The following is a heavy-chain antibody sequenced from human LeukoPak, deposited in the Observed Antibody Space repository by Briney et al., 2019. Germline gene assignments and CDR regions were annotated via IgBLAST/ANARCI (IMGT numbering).Heavy chain of an antibody. D-gene: IGHD3-3*01. CDR2: INHSGST. V-gene: IGHV4-34*01. Sequence: SETLSLTCAVYGGSFSGYYWSWIRQPPGKGLEWIGEINHSGSTNYNPSLKSRVTISVDTSKNQFSLKLSSVTAADTAVYYCARHLRITIFGVAETYDAFDIWGQGTMVTVSS. CDR1: GGSFSGYY. J-gene: IGHJ3*02. CDR3: ARHLRITIFGVAETYDAFDI.